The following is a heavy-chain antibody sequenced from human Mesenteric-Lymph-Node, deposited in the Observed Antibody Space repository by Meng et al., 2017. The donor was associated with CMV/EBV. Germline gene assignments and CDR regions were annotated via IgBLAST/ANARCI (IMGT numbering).Heavy chain of an antibody. D-gene: IGHD6-13*01. V-gene: IGHV3-30*02. CDR3: AKDPPYRSSWYGPRQLEF. Sequence: GGSLRLSCAASGLTFNDYGMHWVRQAPGKGLEWVAFIWNDGRDKYYADSVKGRFTISRDNSKNTLYLQMNSLSADDTAVYYCAKDPPYRSSWYGPRQLEFWGQGTLVTVSS. CDR1: GLTFNDYG. CDR2: IWNDGRDK. J-gene: IGHJ4*02.